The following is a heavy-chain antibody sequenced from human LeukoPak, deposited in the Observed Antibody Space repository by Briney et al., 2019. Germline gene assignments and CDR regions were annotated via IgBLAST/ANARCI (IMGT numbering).Heavy chain of an antibody. D-gene: IGHD2-15*01. CDR1: GYTFTGYY. J-gene: IGHJ4*02. CDR2: INPNSGGT. CDR3: ARDRALGSADRLVH. Sequence: GASVKVPCKASGYTFTGYYMHWVRQAPGQGLEWMGWINPNSGGTNYAQKFQGRVTMTRDTSISTAYMELSRLRSDDTAVYYCARDRALGSADRLVHWGQGTLVTVSS. V-gene: IGHV1-2*02.